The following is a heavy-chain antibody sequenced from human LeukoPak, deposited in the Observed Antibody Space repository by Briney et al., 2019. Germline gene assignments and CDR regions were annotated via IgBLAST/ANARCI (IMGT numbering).Heavy chain of an antibody. Sequence: SETLSLTCTVSGDSVSSNRYSWGWIRQPPGKGLEFIGSIYDSGSTYDNPSLKSRVTVSIGTSTNHFSLKLSSVTAADTAMYYCVRAVIRASNGGSHYYYMDVWGKGTTVIVSS. D-gene: IGHD5-18*01. CDR1: GDSVSSNRYS. J-gene: IGHJ6*03. CDR3: VRAVIRASNGGSHYYYMDV. V-gene: IGHV4-39*07. CDR2: IYDSGST.